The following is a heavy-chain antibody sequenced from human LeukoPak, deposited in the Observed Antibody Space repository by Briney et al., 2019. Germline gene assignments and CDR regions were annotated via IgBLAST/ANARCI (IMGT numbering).Heavy chain of an antibody. J-gene: IGHJ4*02. CDR1: GFTFSSYS. V-gene: IGHV3-48*01. Sequence: GGSLRLSCAASGFTFSSYSMNWVRQAPGKGLEWVSYISSSSSTIYYADSVKGRFTISRDNAKNSLYLQMNSLRAEDTAVYYCAKDLGGSYCGGDCYSCFDYWGQGTLVTVSS. CDR3: AKDLGGSYCGGDCYSCFDY. CDR2: ISSSSSTI. D-gene: IGHD2-21*02.